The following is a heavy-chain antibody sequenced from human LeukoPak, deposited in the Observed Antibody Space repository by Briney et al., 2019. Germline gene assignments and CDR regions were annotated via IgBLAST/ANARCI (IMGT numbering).Heavy chain of an antibody. CDR3: VRIYCTSTSCYGDSYYGMDV. Sequence: PSETLSLTCTVSGDSISSSRHSWGWIRQPPEKGLEWIGSISYSGSTYYNPSLKTRVTMSVDTSENQFSLKLSSVTAADSTVYYCVRIYCTSTSCYGDSYYGMDVWGQGTTVTVSS. V-gene: IGHV4-39*01. J-gene: IGHJ6*02. D-gene: IGHD2-2*01. CDR1: GDSISSSRHS. CDR2: ISYSGST.